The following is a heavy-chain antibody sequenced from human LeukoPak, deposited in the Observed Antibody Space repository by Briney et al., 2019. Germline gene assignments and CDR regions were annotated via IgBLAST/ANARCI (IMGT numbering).Heavy chain of an antibody. V-gene: IGHV4-61*02. D-gene: IGHD6-19*01. CDR2: MYIGGRT. J-gene: IGHJ6*03. CDR3: AREGIAVADTYYYYYMDV. Sequence: SETLSLTCTVTGTSIRSGSYYWNWIQQAAGKGLEWIGRMYIGGRTTYSPSFKSRVTISLDTTENQFSLRVRSVTAADTAIYYCAREGIAVADTYYYYYMDVWGKGTWVTVSS. CDR1: GTSIRSGSYY.